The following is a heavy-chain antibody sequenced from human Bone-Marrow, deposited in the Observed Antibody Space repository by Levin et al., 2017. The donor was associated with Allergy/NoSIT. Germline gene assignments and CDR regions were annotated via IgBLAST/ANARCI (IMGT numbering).Heavy chain of an antibody. Sequence: ASVKVSCKASGYTFTSYYMHWVRQAPGQGLEWMGIINPSGGSTSYAQKFQGRVTMTRDTSTSTVYMELSSLRSEDTAVYYCARDFAQSGYPPTSYYYGMDVWGQGTTVTVSS. CDR1: GYTFTSYY. CDR3: ARDFAQSGYPPTSYYYGMDV. J-gene: IGHJ6*02. D-gene: IGHD3-3*01. CDR2: INPSGGST. V-gene: IGHV1-46*01.